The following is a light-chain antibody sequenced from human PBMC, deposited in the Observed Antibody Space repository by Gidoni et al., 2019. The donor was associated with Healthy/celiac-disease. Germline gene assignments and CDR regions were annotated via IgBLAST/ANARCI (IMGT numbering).Light chain of an antibody. CDR2: GAS. Sequence: LSCRASQSVSSSYLAWYQQKPGQAPRLLIYGASSRATGIPDRFSGSGSGTDFTLTISRLEPEDFAVYYCQQYGSSPWTFGQGTKVEIK. CDR1: QSVSSSY. CDR3: QQYGSSPWT. J-gene: IGKJ1*01. V-gene: IGKV3-20*01.